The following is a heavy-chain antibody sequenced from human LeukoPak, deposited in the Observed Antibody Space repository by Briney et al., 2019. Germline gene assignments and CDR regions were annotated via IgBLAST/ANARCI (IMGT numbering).Heavy chain of an antibody. J-gene: IGHJ5*02. CDR3: AKDAEVDGYHPNWFDP. D-gene: IGHD5-24*01. CDR2: IRYDGSNK. V-gene: IGHV3-30*02. CDR1: GFTFSSYG. Sequence: GGSLRLSCAASGFTFSSYGMHWVRQAPGKGLEWVAFIRYDGSNKYYADSVKGRFTISRDNSKNTLYLQMNSLRAEDTAVYYCAKDAEVDGYHPNWFDPWGQGTLVTVSS.